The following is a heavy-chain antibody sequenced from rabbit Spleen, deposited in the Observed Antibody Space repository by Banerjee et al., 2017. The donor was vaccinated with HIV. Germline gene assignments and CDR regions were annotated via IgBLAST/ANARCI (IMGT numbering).Heavy chain of an antibody. D-gene: IGHD2-1*01. J-gene: IGHJ4*01. CDR2: IYGDRSGST. CDR3: ARGSAAMTMVITGFYLNL. Sequence: QEQLEESGGGLVKPEGSLTLTCTASGFSFSTSYYMCWVRQAPGQGLECIACIYGDRSGSTYYANWAKGRFTISRTSSTTVTLEMTSLTAADTATYFCARGSAAMTMVITGFYLNLWGPGTLVTVS. CDR1: GFSFSTSYY. V-gene: IGHV1S45*01.